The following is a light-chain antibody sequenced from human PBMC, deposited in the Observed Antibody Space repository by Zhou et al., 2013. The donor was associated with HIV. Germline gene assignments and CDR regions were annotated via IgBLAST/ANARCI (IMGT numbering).Light chain of an antibody. CDR3: QHYDKSPRT. J-gene: IGKJ1*01. CDR1: QSVSSY. CDR2: DTS. V-gene: IGKV3-11*01. Sequence: EIVLTQSPGTLSLSPGERATLSCRADQSVSSYLAWYQQKPGQAPRPLIFDTSSRATGIPARFSGSGSGTDFTLTISSLEPEDFAMYYCQHYDKSPRTFGQGTKVEIK.